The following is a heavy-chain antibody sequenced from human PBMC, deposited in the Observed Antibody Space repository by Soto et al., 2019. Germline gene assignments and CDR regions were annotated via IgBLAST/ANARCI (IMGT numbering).Heavy chain of an antibody. Sequence: PSETLSLTCTVSGGSITSYYWCWIRQPPGKGLEWIGYIYYSGITDYNPSLKSRVTISVDTSKSQFSLKLSSVTAADTAVYYCARGGGVYYFDYWGQGTLVTVSS. CDR2: IYYSGIT. V-gene: IGHV4-59*01. CDR1: GGSITSYY. J-gene: IGHJ4*02. D-gene: IGHD2-8*02. CDR3: ARGGGVYYFDY.